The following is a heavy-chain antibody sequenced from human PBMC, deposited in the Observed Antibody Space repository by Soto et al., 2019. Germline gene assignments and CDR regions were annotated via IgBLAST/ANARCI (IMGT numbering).Heavy chain of an antibody. J-gene: IGHJ5*02. CDR3: ARDPRYCSGGSCSVWFDP. CDR2: TYYRSKWYN. CDR1: GDSFSGNIAA. D-gene: IGHD2-15*01. Sequence: SQTRSLTFAISGDSFSGNIAAWNCIRQSPSRGLEWLGRTYYRSKWYNDYAVSVKSRITINPDTSKNQFSLQLNSVTPEDTAVYYCARDPRYCSGGSCSVWFDPWGQGILVTVSS. V-gene: IGHV6-1*01.